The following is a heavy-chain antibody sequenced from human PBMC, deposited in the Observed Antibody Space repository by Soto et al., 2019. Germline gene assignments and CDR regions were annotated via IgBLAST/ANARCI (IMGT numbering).Heavy chain of an antibody. CDR1: GGSISSYY. CDR3: ARARFQAYYNWNYWFDP. V-gene: IGHV4-59*01. D-gene: IGHD1-7*01. Sequence: QVQLQESGPGLVKPSETLSLTCTVSGGSISSYYWSWIRQPPGKGLEWIGYIYYSGSTNYNPSLKSRVTISVDTSKNQFSLKLSSVTAADTAVYYCARARFQAYYNWNYWFDPWGQGTLVTVSS. J-gene: IGHJ5*02. CDR2: IYYSGST.